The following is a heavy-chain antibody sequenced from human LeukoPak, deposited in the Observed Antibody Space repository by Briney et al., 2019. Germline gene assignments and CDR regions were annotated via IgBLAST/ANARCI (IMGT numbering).Heavy chain of an antibody. CDR3: ARDGYQGNFDY. D-gene: IGHD5-12*01. CDR1: GGSISSYY. J-gene: IGHJ4*02. CDR2: IYYSGST. V-gene: IGHV4-59*12. Sequence: SETLSLTCTVSGGSISSYYWSWIRQPPGKGLEWIGYIYYSGSTSYNPSLKSRVTISVDTSKNQFSLKLSSVTAADTAVYYCARDGYQGNFDYWGQGTLVTVSS.